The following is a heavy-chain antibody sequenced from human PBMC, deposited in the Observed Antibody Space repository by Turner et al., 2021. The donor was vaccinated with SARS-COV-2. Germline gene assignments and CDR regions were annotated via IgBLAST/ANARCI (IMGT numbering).Heavy chain of an antibody. Sequence: EVQLVESGGRLVQPGESLRLSCVASEFTFSTYWMNWVRQAPGKAPEWVANIDQDNSEQNYVDSVGGRFTISRDNAKNSLYLQMNSLRAVDTAVYYCASGSGWLIDYWGQGTLVTVSS. CDR3: ASGSGWLIDY. D-gene: IGHD6-13*01. CDR1: EFTFSTYW. J-gene: IGHJ4*02. CDR2: IDQDNSEQ. V-gene: IGHV3-7*01.